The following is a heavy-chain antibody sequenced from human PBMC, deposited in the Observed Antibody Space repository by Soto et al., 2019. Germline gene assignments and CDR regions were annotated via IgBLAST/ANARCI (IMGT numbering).Heavy chain of an antibody. D-gene: IGHD1-26*01. J-gene: IGHJ4*02. CDR2: IYHSGST. V-gene: IGHV4-4*02. CDR1: GASISSTTSDNW. CDR3: ARMVGATLVDF. Sequence: QVHLQESGPGLVRPSGTLSLTCAVSGASISSTTSDNWCSWVRQPPGKGLEWIGEIYHSGSTNYNPSLKSRVTVSVDKSTNQFSLKLTSVTAADTAVYYCARMVGATLVDFWGQGTLVTVSS.